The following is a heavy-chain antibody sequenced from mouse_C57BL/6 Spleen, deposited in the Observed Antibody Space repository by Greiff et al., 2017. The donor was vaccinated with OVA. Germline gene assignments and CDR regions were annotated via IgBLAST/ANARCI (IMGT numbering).Heavy chain of an antibody. CDR2: IWSGGST. CDR1: GFSLTSYG. CDR3: ARVVTPHWYFDV. D-gene: IGHD2-1*01. Sequence: VQLQQSGPGLVQPSQCLSISCTASGFSLTSYGVHWVRQSPGKGLEWLGVIWSGGSTDYNAAFLSRLTISKDNSKSQVSYKMNSLQAYDTAIYYWARVVTPHWYFDVWGTGTTVTVSS. J-gene: IGHJ1*03. V-gene: IGHV2-2*01.